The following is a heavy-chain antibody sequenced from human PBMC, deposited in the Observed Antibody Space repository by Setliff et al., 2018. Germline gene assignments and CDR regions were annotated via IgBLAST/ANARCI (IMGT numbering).Heavy chain of an antibody. D-gene: IGHD6-13*01. V-gene: IGHV4-38-2*01. CDR2: IYHSGST. J-gene: IGHJ3*02. Sequence: SETLSLTCAVSGYSISSGYYWGWIRQPPGKGLEWIGSIYHSGSTYYNPSLKSRVTISVDTSKNQFSLKLTSVTAADTAVYYCAHGRQGIAATFDIWGQGTMVTVSS. CDR1: GYSISSGYY. CDR3: AHGRQGIAATFDI.